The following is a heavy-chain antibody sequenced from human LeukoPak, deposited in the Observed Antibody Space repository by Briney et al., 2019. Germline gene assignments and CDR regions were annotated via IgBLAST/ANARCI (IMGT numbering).Heavy chain of an antibody. D-gene: IGHD4-11*01. V-gene: IGHV4-59*01. CDR2: IYYSGST. CDR1: GGSISSYY. Sequence: SETLSLTCTVSGGSISSYYRSWIRQPPGKGLEWIGYIYYSGSTNYNPSLKSRVTISVDTSKNQFSLKLSSVTAADTAVYYCARDLTRSGLDYWGQGTLVTVSS. CDR3: ARDLTRSGLDY. J-gene: IGHJ4*02.